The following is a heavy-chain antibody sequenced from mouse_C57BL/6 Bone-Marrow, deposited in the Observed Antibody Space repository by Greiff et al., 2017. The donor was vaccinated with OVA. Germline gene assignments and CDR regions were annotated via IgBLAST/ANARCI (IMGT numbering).Heavy chain of an antibody. CDR2: ISSGGDYI. CDR3: TRVTVVAHDY. Sequence: DVMLVESGEGLVKPGGSLKLSCAASGFTFSSYAMSWVRQTPEKRLEWVAYISSGGDYIYYADTVKGRFTISRDNARNTLYLQMSSLKSEDTAMYYCTRVTVVAHDYWGQGTTLTVSS. V-gene: IGHV5-9-1*02. D-gene: IGHD1-1*01. J-gene: IGHJ2*01. CDR1: GFTFSSYA.